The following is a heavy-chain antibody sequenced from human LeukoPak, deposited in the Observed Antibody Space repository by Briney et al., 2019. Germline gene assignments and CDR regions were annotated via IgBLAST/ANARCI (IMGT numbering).Heavy chain of an antibody. CDR1: AGSISIYY. J-gene: IGHJ5*02. D-gene: IGHD6-19*01. V-gene: IGHV4-59*06. CDR2: IYYSGST. CDR3: ASIAVAGGWFDP. Sequence: PSETLSLTCTVSAGSISIYYWSWIRQPPGKGLEWIGYIYYSGSTYYNPSLKSRVTISVDTSKNQFSLKLSSVTAADTAVYYCASIAVAGGWFDPWGQGTLVTVSS.